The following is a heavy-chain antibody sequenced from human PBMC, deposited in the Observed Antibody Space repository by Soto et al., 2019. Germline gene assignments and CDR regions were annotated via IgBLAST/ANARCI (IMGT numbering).Heavy chain of an antibody. CDR2: ISGSGRYT. CDR1: GFTFDSCV. CDR3: AKDPPSERMQPDYGMDV. V-gene: IGHV3-23*01. J-gene: IGHJ6*02. D-gene: IGHD6-13*01. Sequence: GGSLRLSCAASGFTFDSCVMSWVRQAPGKGLEWLSLISGSGRYTDYADSMKGRFTISRDNPKNTLYLQMNSLRVEDTAVYYCAKDPPSERMQPDYGMDVWGQGTTVTVSS.